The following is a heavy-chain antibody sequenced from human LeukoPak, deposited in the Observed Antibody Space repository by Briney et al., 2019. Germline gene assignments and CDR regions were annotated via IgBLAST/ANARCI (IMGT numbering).Heavy chain of an antibody. V-gene: IGHV3-23*01. CDR3: AKGSYYDSSGYSVY. CDR2: ISGSGGST. CDR1: GFTFSSYA. J-gene: IGHJ4*02. D-gene: IGHD3-22*01. Sequence: GGSLRLSCAASGFTFSSYAMSWVRQAPGKGLEWVSAISGSGGSTYYADSVKGRFTISRDNSKNTLYLQMNSLRAEDTAVYYCAKGSYYDSSGYSVYWGQGTLVTVSS.